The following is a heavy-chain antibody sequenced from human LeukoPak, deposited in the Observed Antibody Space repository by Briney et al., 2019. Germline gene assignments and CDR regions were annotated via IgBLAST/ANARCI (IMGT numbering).Heavy chain of an antibody. D-gene: IGHD2-15*01. CDR2: ISGSGSST. CDR3: AIYKYSPVRSMSESAYYFDF. J-gene: IGHJ4*02. Sequence: GGSLRLSCAAPGFTFSSYAMSWVRPAPGEGLKWVSGISGSGSSTYYADSVRGRFTISRDNSKNTLYLQRNSLRAEDTAVYHCAIYKYSPVRSMSESAYYFDFWGPGTRVTVS. V-gene: IGHV3-23*01. CDR1: GFTFSSYA.